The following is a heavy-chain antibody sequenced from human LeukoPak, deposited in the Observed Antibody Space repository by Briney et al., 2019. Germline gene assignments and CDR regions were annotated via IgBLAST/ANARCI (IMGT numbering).Heavy chain of an antibody. J-gene: IGHJ4*02. Sequence: PSETLSLTCTVSGGSIWSYYWSWIRQPPGKGLEWIGYIYYSGSTSYDPSLKSRVTISVDTSKNQCSLKLSSVTAADTAVYYCARGGPTADSTGWLFEYWGQGTLVTVSS. CDR1: GGSIWSYY. V-gene: IGHV4-59*01. CDR2: IYYSGST. CDR3: ARGGPTADSTGWLFEY. D-gene: IGHD6-19*01.